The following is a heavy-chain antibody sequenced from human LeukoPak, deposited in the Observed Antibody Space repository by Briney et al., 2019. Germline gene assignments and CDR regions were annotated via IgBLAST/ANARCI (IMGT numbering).Heavy chain of an antibody. Sequence: SETLSLTCTVSRYSISSGYYWGWIRPPPGKGLEWIGSFFYSGSTYYKSSLKSRVIISVDTSKNQFSLKLSSVTAADTAVYYCARVNYYYDSSGYYRRGSEFDPWGQGTLVTVSS. D-gene: IGHD3-22*01. CDR2: FFYSGST. CDR3: ARVNYYYDSSGYYRRGSEFDP. CDR1: RYSISSGYY. V-gene: IGHV4-38-2*02. J-gene: IGHJ5*02.